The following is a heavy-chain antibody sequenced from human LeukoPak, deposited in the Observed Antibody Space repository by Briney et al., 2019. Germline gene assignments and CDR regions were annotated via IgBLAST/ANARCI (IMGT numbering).Heavy chain of an antibody. D-gene: IGHD6-19*01. Sequence: SAKVSCKASGGTFSSYAISWVRQAPGQGLEWMGGIIPIFGTANYAQKFQGRVTITADKSTSTAYMELRSLRSDDTAVYYCARDLKMGYSSGRYSWGTGSSNDYWGQGTLVTVSS. CDR1: GGTFSSYA. CDR2: IIPIFGTA. CDR3: ARDLKMGYSSGRYSWGTGSSNDY. J-gene: IGHJ4*02. V-gene: IGHV1-69*06.